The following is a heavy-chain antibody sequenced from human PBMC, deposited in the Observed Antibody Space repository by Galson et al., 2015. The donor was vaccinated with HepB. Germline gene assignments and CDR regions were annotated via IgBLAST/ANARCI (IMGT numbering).Heavy chain of an antibody. CDR1: GFRFYSYS. V-gene: IGHV3-48*01. D-gene: IGHD2-2*01. Sequence: SLRLSCAASGFRFYSYSMNWVRQTPGKGLERVSYISSSSSIINYADSVKGRLTISRDNAKNSLYLQMNSLRAEDTAVYYCARASDLDYWGQGTLVTVSS. CDR2: ISSSSSII. CDR3: ARASDLDY. J-gene: IGHJ4*02.